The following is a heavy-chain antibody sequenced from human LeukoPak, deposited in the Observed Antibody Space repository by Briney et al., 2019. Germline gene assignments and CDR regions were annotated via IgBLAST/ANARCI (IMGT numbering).Heavy chain of an antibody. J-gene: IGHJ4*02. CDR2: INSDGSST. D-gene: IGHD3-22*01. CDR1: GFTFSSYW. V-gene: IGHV3-74*01. Sequence: GGSLRLSCAASGFTFSSYWMHWVRQAPGKGLVWVSRINSDGSSTSYADSVKGRFTISRDNAKNTLYLQMNSLRAEDTAVYYCARVTGYMIEDYFDYWGQGTLVTVSS. CDR3: ARVTGYMIEDYFDY.